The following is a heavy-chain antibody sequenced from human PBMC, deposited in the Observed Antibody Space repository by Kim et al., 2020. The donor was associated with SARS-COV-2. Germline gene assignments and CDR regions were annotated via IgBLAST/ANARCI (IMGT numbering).Heavy chain of an antibody. Sequence: ASVKVSCKASGYTFTGYYMHWVRQAPGQGLEWMGRINPNSGGTNYAQKFQGRVTMTRDTSISTAYMELSRLRSDDTAVYYCAPTSGYYDAPFDYWGQGTLVTVSS. CDR1: GYTFTGYY. J-gene: IGHJ4*02. CDR2: INPNSGGT. D-gene: IGHD3-22*01. V-gene: IGHV1-2*06. CDR3: APTSGYYDAPFDY.